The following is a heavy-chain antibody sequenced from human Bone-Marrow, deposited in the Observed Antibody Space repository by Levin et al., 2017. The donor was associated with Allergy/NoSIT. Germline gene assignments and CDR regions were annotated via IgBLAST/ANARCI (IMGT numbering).Heavy chain of an antibody. Sequence: GGSLRLSCAASGFTFTNYVMHWVRQGPGKGLVWVSRVNMDGSSTTYADSVKGRFTISRDNAKNTLYLQLNGLRAEDTAVYYCARDFGGRDDYWGQGTLVTVSS. CDR2: VNMDGSST. D-gene: IGHD3-10*01. V-gene: IGHV3-74*03. J-gene: IGHJ4*02. CDR1: GFTFTNYV. CDR3: ARDFGGRDDY.